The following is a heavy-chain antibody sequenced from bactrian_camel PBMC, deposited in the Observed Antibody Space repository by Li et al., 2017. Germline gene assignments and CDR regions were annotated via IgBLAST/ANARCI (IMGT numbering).Heavy chain of an antibody. D-gene: IGHD2*01. Sequence: MAWFRRFPGGKEREGVAGIDGAGVTTYANSVKGRLTISRDNAKNTLYLQMYNLKPDDTAMYYCAARDSWDCELDPSGYAYWGQGTQVTVS. V-gene: IGHV3S53*01. J-gene: IGHJ4*01. CDR3: AARDSWDCELDPSGYAY. CDR2: IDGAGVT.